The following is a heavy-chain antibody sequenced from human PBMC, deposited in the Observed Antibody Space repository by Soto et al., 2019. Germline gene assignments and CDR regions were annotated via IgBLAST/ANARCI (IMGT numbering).Heavy chain of an antibody. J-gene: IGHJ4*03. D-gene: IGHD3-3*01. CDR1: SYVIESGHY. CDR3: ARSPQYYTPGSSPFDY. CDR2: IYDSGTT. V-gene: IGHV4-38-2*01. Sequence: SETLSLTCVVSSYVIESGHYWGWVRQPPGKGLEWVGSIYDSGTTDYNPSLRSRVTISADTSKNQFSLSLTSVTAADTAVYYCARSPQYYTPGSSPFDYWGPGTMVTVSS.